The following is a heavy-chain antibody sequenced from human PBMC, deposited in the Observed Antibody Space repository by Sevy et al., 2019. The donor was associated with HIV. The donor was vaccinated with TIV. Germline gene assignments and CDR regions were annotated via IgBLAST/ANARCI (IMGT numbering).Heavy chain of an antibody. CDR3: AREGCTKPHDY. CDR1: GFTFSKYS. Sequence: GGSLRLSCAASGFTFSKYSMSWVRQPPGKGLEWVSTLSFGCGEINYADSVKGRFTISRDNSKISVYLQMNNLRPEDNAVYYCAREGCTKPHDYWGQGTLVTVSS. CDR2: LSFGCGEI. J-gene: IGHJ4*02. D-gene: IGHD2-8*01. V-gene: IGHV3-23*01.